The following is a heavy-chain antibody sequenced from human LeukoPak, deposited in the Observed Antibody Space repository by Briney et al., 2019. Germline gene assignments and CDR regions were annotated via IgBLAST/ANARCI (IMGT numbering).Heavy chain of an antibody. Sequence: GGSLRLSCAASGFTFSDYSMNWIRQTPGKGLEWISCMSLSSSPIYYADSLKGRFTISRDNAKNSLYLQMNSLRAEDAAVYYCARDRWTLSGSKSYGYWGQGTLVTVSS. CDR3: ARDRWTLSGSKSYGY. J-gene: IGHJ4*02. D-gene: IGHD3-16*01. CDR2: MSLSSSPI. CDR1: GFTFSDYS. V-gene: IGHV3-48*04.